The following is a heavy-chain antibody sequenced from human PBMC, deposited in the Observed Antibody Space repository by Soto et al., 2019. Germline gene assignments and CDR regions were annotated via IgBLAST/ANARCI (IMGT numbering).Heavy chain of an antibody. Sequence: QVQLVQSGAEVKKPGASVKVSRKASGYTFTSYYMHWVRQAPGQGLEWMGIINPSGGSTSYAQKFQGRVTMTRDTSTSTVYMELSSLRSEDTAVYYCARAAPLDIVVVPAGRGYYYYMDVWGKGTTVTVSS. CDR2: INPSGGST. J-gene: IGHJ6*03. D-gene: IGHD2-2*01. CDR3: ARAAPLDIVVVPAGRGYYYYMDV. V-gene: IGHV1-46*03. CDR1: GYTFTSYY.